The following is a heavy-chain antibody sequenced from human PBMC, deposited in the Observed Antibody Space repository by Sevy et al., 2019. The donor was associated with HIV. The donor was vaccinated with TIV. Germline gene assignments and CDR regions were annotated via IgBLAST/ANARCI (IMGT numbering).Heavy chain of an antibody. D-gene: IGHD3-22*01. J-gene: IGHJ4*02. V-gene: IGHV3-23*01. Sequence: GESLKIYCAASGFTFSSYAMSWVRQAPGKGLEWVSAISGSGGSTYYADSGKGRFPISRDNSKNTLYLQMNSLRAEDTAVYYCASRTYYYDSSGYYRDYWGQGTLVTVSS. CDR1: GFTFSSYA. CDR2: ISGSGGST. CDR3: ASRTYYYDSSGYYRDY.